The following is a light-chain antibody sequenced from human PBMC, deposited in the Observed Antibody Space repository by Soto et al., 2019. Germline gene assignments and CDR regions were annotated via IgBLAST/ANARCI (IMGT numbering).Light chain of an antibody. CDR1: NSNIGSDS. V-gene: IGLV1-44*01. CDR2: RNN. CDR3: AAWDVSLNGPA. Sequence: QSVLTQPPSASGTPGQSVTISCSGSNSNIGSDSVSWYQHLPGSALKVVIHRNNLRPSGVPDRFSGSKSGTSGSLAISGLQSEDEALYYCAAWDVSLNGPAFGGGTKLTVL. J-gene: IGLJ2*01.